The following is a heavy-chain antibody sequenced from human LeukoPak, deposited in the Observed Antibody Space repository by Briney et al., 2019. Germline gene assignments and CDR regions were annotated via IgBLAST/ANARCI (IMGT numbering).Heavy chain of an antibody. Sequence: SVKVSCKASGGTFSSYTITWVRQAPGQGLEWMGGIIPIFGTANYAQKFQGRVTITADESTSTAYMELSSVRSKDTAVYYCARGNCGGDCDDFDYWGQGTLVTVSS. CDR1: GGTFSSYT. CDR3: ARGNCGGDCDDFDY. D-gene: IGHD2-21*02. V-gene: IGHV1-69*13. CDR2: IIPIFGTA. J-gene: IGHJ4*02.